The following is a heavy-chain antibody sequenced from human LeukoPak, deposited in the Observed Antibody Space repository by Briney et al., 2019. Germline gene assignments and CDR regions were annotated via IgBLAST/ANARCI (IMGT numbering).Heavy chain of an antibody. V-gene: IGHV3-23*01. CDR2: ISGSGGST. Sequence: GGSLRLSCAASGFTFSSYAMSWVRQAPGKGLEWVSAISGSGGSTYYADSVKGRFTISRDNSKNTLYLQMNSLRAEDTAVYYCAKVPYYDILTGSRRWGYYFDYWGQGTLVTVTS. CDR1: GFTFSSYA. CDR3: AKVPYYDILTGSRRWGYYFDY. D-gene: IGHD3-9*01. J-gene: IGHJ4*02.